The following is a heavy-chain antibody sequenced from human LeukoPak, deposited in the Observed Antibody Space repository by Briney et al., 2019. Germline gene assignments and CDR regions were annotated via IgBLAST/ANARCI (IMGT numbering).Heavy chain of an antibody. CDR2: XNPSGGST. Sequence: EASVKVSCKASGYTFXGYYMXXVRXXPXXXXXXXXXXNPSGGSTSYAQKFQGRVTMTRDTSTSTVYMELSSLRSEDTAVYYCAKGIAVAGMLWENYFDYWGQGTLVTVSS. V-gene: IGHV1-46*01. D-gene: IGHD6-19*01. CDR3: AKGIAVAGMLWENYFDY. CDR1: GYTFXGYY. J-gene: IGHJ4*02.